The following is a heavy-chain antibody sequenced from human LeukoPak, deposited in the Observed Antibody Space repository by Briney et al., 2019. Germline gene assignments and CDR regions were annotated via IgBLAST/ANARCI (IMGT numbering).Heavy chain of an antibody. CDR2: ISGSGGST. CDR3: AKDGRSPEYPYYFDY. Sequence: PGGSLRLSCAASGFTFSSYAMSWVRQAPGKGLEWVSAISGSGGSTYYADSVKGRFTISRDNSKNTLYLQMNSLRAEDTAVYYCAKDGRSPEYPYYFDYWGQGTLVTVSS. V-gene: IGHV3-23*01. J-gene: IGHJ4*02. D-gene: IGHD1-14*01. CDR1: GFTFSSYA.